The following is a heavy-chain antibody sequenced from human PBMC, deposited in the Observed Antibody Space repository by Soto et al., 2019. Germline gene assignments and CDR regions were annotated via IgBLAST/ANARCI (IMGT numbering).Heavy chain of an antibody. CDR3: AKGTYSYGYDGHFDY. D-gene: IGHD5-18*01. CDR2: ISGSGGST. J-gene: IGHJ4*02. CDR1: GFTFSSYA. Sequence: EVQLLESGGGLVQPGGSLRLSCAASGFTFSSYAMSWVRQAPGKGLEWVSAISGSGGSTYYAHSVKGRFTISRYNSKNTQYLQMNSLRAKDTAVYYSAKGTYSYGYDGHFDYWCQGTLLTVAS. V-gene: IGHV3-23*01.